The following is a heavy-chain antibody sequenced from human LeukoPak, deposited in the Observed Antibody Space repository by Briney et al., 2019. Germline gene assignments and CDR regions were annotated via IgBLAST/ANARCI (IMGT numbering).Heavy chain of an antibody. CDR2: INPNSGGT. CDR3: ARDGYWDYGSGSYYNFDY. D-gene: IGHD3-10*01. J-gene: IGHJ4*02. CDR1: GYTFTGYY. Sequence: ASVKVSCKASGYTFTGYYMHWVRQAPGQGLEWMGWINPNSGGTNYAQKFRGRVTMTRDTSISTAYMELSRLRSDDTAVYYCARDGYWDYGSGSYYNFDYWGQGTLVTVSS. V-gene: IGHV1-2*02.